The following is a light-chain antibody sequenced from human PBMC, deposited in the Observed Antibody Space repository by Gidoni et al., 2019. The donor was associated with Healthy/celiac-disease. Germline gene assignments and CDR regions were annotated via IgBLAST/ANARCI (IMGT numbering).Light chain of an antibody. CDR1: QSITSY. CDR2: AAS. Sequence: DIQMTQSPSSLSASVGDRVTITCRASQSITSYLNWYQQKPGKAPKLLIYAASSVQSGVPSRFSGSGSGTDFTLTISSLQHEDVATYYCQQSYSTPPTFGQGTKLEIK. V-gene: IGKV1-39*01. CDR3: QQSYSTPPT. J-gene: IGKJ2*01.